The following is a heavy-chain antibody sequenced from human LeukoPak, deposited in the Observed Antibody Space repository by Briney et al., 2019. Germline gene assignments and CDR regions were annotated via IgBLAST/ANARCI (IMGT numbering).Heavy chain of an antibody. J-gene: IGHJ2*01. D-gene: IGHD2-15*01. CDR1: GGSISSSSYY. CDR3: ARLDIYWYFDL. CDR2: INHSGST. Sequence: SETLSLTCTVSGGSISSSSYYWGWIRQPPGKGLEWIGEINHSGSTNYNPSLKSRVTISVDTSKNQFSLKLSSVTAADTAVYYCARLDIYWYFDLWGRGTLVTVSS. V-gene: IGHV4-39*07.